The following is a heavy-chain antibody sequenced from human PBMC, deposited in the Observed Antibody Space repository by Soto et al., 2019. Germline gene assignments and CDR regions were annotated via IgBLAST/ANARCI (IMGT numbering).Heavy chain of an antibody. D-gene: IGHD3-16*02. J-gene: IGHJ3*02. CDR2: IYYSGST. V-gene: IGHV4-30-4*01. CDR3: AREGYEGLHLGELSLDAFDI. CDR1: GGSISSGDYY. Sequence: PSETPSLTCTVSGGSISSGDYYWSWIRQPPGKGLEWIGYIYYSGSTYYNPSLKSRVTISVDTSKNQFSLKLSSVTAADTAVYYCAREGYEGLHLGELSLDAFDIWGQGTMVTVSS.